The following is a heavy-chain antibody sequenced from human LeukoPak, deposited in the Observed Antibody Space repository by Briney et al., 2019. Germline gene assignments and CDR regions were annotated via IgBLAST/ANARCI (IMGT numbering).Heavy chain of an antibody. CDR1: GYTFTSYG. Sequence: GASVTVSCKASGYTFTSYGISWVRQAPGQGLEWMGWISAYNGNTNYAQKLQGRVTMTTDTSTSTAYMELRSLRSDDTAVYYCARDFDDILTGSADYWGQGTLVTVSS. V-gene: IGHV1-18*01. CDR2: ISAYNGNT. J-gene: IGHJ4*02. D-gene: IGHD3-9*01. CDR3: ARDFDDILTGSADY.